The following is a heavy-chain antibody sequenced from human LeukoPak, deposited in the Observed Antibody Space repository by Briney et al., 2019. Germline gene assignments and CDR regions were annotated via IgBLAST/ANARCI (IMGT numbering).Heavy chain of an antibody. V-gene: IGHV4-59*01. CDR3: AGGLGYCSGGSCVYFDY. J-gene: IGHJ4*02. CDR1: GGSISSYY. Sequence: TSETLSLTCTVSGGSISSYYWSWIRQPPGKGLEWIGYIYYSGSTNYNPSLKSRVTISVDTSKNQFSLKLSSVTAADTAVYYCAGGLGYCSGGSCVYFDYWGQGTLVTVSS. CDR2: IYYSGST. D-gene: IGHD2-15*01.